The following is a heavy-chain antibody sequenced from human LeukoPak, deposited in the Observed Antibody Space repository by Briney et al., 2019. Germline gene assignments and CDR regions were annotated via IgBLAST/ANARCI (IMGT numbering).Heavy chain of an antibody. D-gene: IGHD3-10*01. J-gene: IGHJ6*02. Sequence: GGSLRLSCAASGFTFSSYWMSWVRQPPGKGLEWVANIKQDGSEKYYVDSVKGRFTISRDNAKNSLYLQMNSLRAEDTAVYYCMVRGPYYYYAMDVWGQGTTVTVSS. CDR1: GFTFSSYW. V-gene: IGHV3-7*01. CDR2: IKQDGSEK. CDR3: MVRGPYYYYAMDV.